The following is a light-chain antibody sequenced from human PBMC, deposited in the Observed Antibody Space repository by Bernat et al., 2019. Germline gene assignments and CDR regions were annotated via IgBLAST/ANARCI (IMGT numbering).Light chain of an antibody. Sequence: DIQMTQSPPSLSASVGDRVIITCRASQSISTYLNWYQQTPGKAPNLLIYAASNLQSGVPSRFTGSGSGTDFTLTISSLHPEDFATYYCQQSYASQALYTFGPGTKVEL. CDR1: QSISTY. CDR2: AAS. J-gene: IGKJ2*01. CDR3: QQSYASQALYT. V-gene: IGKV1-39*01.